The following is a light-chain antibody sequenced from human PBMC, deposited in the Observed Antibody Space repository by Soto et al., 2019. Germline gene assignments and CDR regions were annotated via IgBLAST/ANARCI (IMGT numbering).Light chain of an antibody. Sequence: DIVLTQSPDSLGVSLGERATINCKSSQSVLYSSDNKNYLVWYQQKPGQSPKLLIYWASTRESGVPDRFSGSGSGTDFTLTISSLQAEDVAVYYCQQYYSSPLTFGGGTKVEIK. CDR1: QSVLYSSDNKNY. CDR3: QQYYSSPLT. J-gene: IGKJ4*01. V-gene: IGKV4-1*01. CDR2: WAS.